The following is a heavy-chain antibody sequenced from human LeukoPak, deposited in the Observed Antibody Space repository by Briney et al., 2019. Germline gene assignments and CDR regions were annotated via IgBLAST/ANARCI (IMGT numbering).Heavy chain of an antibody. Sequence: PGGSLRLSCTDSGFTFSRYSMSWVRQAPGKGLEWVANINQDGSEKYSVDSVKGRFTISRDNVKNSLYLQMNSLSAEDTAVYYCARYYYYYMDVWGKGTTVTVSS. V-gene: IGHV3-7*01. J-gene: IGHJ6*03. CDR3: ARYYYYYMDV. CDR2: INQDGSEK. CDR1: GFTFSRYS.